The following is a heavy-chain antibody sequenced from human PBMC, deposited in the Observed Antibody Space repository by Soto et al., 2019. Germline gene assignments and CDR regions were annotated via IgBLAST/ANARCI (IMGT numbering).Heavy chain of an antibody. CDR1: GFTFSSYD. D-gene: IGHD1-26*01. Sequence: QVQLVESGGGVVQPGRSLRLSCAASGFTFSSYDMHWVRQAPGKGLEWVAVISYDGSNKYYADSVKGRFTISRDHSKNTLYLHMKSLRAEDTAVYYCAKSLVGAIRSGMEVWGQGTTVTVSS. J-gene: IGHJ6*02. CDR2: ISYDGSNK. V-gene: IGHV3-30*18. CDR3: AKSLVGAIRSGMEV.